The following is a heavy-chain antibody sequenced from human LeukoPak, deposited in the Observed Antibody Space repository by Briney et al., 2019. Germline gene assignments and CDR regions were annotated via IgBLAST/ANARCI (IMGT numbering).Heavy chain of an antibody. Sequence: KPGESLRISCKGSGYTFSSYWIGWVRQMPGKGLEWMGIIYPGDSDTRYSPSLQGQVTISVDTSIGTAYLQWSSLKASDTAIYYCARQNDFMLDYWREGILVTVSS. J-gene: IGHJ4*02. CDR1: GYTFSSYW. V-gene: IGHV5-51*01. CDR2: IYPGDSDT. D-gene: IGHD3-3*01. CDR3: ARQNDFMLDY.